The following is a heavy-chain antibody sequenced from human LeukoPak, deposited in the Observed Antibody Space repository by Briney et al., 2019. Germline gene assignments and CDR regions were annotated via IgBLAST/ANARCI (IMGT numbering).Heavy chain of an antibody. CDR3: ARDGDYYGSGSYPH. CDR2: VSAYNGNT. Sequence: ASVKVSCKASGYTFTNYAFSWVRQAPGQGLEWMGWVSAYNGNTAYAQKFQGRVTMTTETSTSTVYMDLRSLRSDDTAVYYCARDGDYYGSGSYPHWGQGTLVTVSS. CDR1: GYTFTNYA. D-gene: IGHD3-10*01. J-gene: IGHJ4*02. V-gene: IGHV1-18*01.